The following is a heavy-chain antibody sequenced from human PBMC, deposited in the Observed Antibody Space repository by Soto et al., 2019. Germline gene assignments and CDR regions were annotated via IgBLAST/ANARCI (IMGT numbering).Heavy chain of an antibody. CDR2: IIPIFGTA. CDR3: ASERYDILTGYYIDYYYYYGMDV. Sequence: SVKVSCKASGGTFSSYAISWVRQAPGQGLEWMGGIIPIFGTANYAQKFQGRVTITADESTSTAYMELSSLRSEDTAVYYCASERYDILTGYYIDYYYYYGMDVWGQGTTVTVSS. J-gene: IGHJ6*02. CDR1: GGTFSSYA. V-gene: IGHV1-69*13. D-gene: IGHD3-9*01.